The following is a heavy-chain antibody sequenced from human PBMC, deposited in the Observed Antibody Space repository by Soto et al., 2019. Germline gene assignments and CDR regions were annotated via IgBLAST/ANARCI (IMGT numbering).Heavy chain of an antibody. J-gene: IGHJ4*02. D-gene: IGHD4-17*01. CDR1: GGTFSIYA. Sequence: SVKVSCKASGGTFSIYAIGWVRQAPGQGLEWMGGIIPIFGTANYAQKFQGRVTITADESTSTAYMELSSLRSEDTAVYYCARQALAITSDYGGNSRPYFDYWGQGTLVTVSS. CDR3: ARQALAITSDYGGNSRPYFDY. CDR2: IIPIFGTA. V-gene: IGHV1-69*13.